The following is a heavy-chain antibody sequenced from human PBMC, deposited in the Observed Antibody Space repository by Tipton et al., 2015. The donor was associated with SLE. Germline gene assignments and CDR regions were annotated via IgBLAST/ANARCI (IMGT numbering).Heavy chain of an antibody. V-gene: IGHV4-59*01. J-gene: IGHJ4*02. CDR1: GGSISSYY. D-gene: IGHD6-25*01. Sequence: TLSLTCTVSGGSISSYYWSWIRQPPGKGLEWIGYIYYSGSSNYNPSLKSRVTISVDTSKNQFSLKLSSVTAADTAVYYCARGPAAGYFVYWGQGTLVPVSS. CDR3: ARGPAAGYFVY. CDR2: IYYSGSS.